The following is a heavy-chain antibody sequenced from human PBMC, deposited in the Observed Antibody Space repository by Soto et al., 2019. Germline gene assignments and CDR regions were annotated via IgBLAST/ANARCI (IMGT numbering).Heavy chain of an antibody. CDR3: ARGYSSGLGYYYMDV. V-gene: IGHV1-18*01. CDR1: GYTFTSYG. J-gene: IGHJ6*03. CDR2: ISAYNGNT. Sequence: ASVKVSCKASGYTFTSYGISWVQQASGQGLEWMGWISAYNGNTNYAQKLQGRVTMTTDTSTSTAYMELRSLRSDDTAVYYCARGYSSGLGYYYMDVWGKGTTVTVSS. D-gene: IGHD6-19*01.